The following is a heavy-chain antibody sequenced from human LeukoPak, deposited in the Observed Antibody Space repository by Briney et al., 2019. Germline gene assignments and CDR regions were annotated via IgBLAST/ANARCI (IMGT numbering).Heavy chain of an antibody. J-gene: IGHJ5*02. D-gene: IGHD2-2*01. CDR3: ARHLNARCGRSTSCHNWFDP. CDR1: GYTFTSYD. V-gene: IGHV1-8*01. Sequence: APVKVSCKASGYTFTSYDINWVRQATGQGLEWMGWMNPNSGNTGYAQKFQGRVTMTRNTSISTAYMELSSLRSEDTAVYYCARHLNARCGRSTSCHNWFDPWGQGTLVTVSS. CDR2: MNPNSGNT.